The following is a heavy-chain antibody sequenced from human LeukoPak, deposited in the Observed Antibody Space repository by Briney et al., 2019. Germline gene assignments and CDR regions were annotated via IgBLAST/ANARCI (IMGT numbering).Heavy chain of an antibody. CDR1: GFTFSSYA. D-gene: IGHD2-15*01. Sequence: PGGSLRLSCAASGFTFSSYAMHWVRQAPGKGLEWVAVISYDGSNKYYADSVKGRFTISRDNSKNTLYLQMNSLRAEDTAVYYCARDLADCSGGSCYSDYYYGMDVWGQGTTVTVSS. V-gene: IGHV3-30*04. J-gene: IGHJ6*02. CDR3: ARDLADCSGGSCYSDYYYGMDV. CDR2: ISYDGSNK.